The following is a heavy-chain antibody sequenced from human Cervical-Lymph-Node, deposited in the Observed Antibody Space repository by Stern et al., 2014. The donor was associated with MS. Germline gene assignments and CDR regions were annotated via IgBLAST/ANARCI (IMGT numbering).Heavy chain of an antibody. J-gene: IGHJ4*02. CDR1: GFTFSFSSYG. V-gene: IGHV3-33*01. Sequence: QVQLVESGGGVVQPGRSLRLSCAASGFTFSFSSYGMHWVRQAPVKGLEWVAVIWYDGSDKYYADSVKGRFSISRDNSKNTLYLQMNSLRAEDTAVYYCARDRDGSMYSFEYWGQGTLVTVSS. CDR3: ARDRDGSMYSFEY. CDR2: IWYDGSDK. D-gene: IGHD4-23*01.